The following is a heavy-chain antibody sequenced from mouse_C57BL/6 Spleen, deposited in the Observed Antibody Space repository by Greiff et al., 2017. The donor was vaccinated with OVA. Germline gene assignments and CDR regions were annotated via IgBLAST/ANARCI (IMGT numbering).Heavy chain of an antibody. CDR3: ARNYYGSSWFAY. V-gene: IGHV14-2*01. CDR1: GFNIKDYY. D-gene: IGHD1-1*01. CDR2: IDPEDGET. J-gene: IGHJ3*01. Sequence: EVQLQQSGAELVKPGASVKLSCTASGFNIKDYYMHWVKQRTEQGLEWIGRIDPEDGETKYDPKFQGKATITADTSSNTAYLQLSSLTSEDTAVYYCARNYYGSSWFAYWGQGTLVTVSA.